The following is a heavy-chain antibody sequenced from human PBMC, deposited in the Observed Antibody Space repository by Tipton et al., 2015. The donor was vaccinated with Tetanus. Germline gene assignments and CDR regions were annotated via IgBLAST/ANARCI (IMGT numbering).Heavy chain of an antibody. Sequence: GSLRLSCSVSGGSVNTGSYYWSWVRQPPGKGLVWVGYLLYGANNKYNPSLKSRVTISGDMSKNQFSLRLTSVNAADTAVYYCSRGSLFDYYYYMDVWGKGTTVTVSS. CDR1: GGSVNTGSYY. V-gene: IGHV4-61*01. CDR3: SRGSLFDYYYYMDV. CDR2: LLYGANN. J-gene: IGHJ6*03.